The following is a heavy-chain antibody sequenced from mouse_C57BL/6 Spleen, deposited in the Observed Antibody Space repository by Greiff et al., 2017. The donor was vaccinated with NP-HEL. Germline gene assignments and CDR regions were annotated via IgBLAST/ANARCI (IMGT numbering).Heavy chain of an antibody. Sequence: VQLQQSGPELVKPGASVKISCKASGYSFTSYYIHWVKQRPGQGLEWIGWIYPGSGNTKYNEKFKGKATLTADTSSSTAYMQLSSLTSEDSAVYYCARSGDYDNWFAYWGQGTLVTVSA. CDR1: GYSFTSYY. D-gene: IGHD2-4*01. J-gene: IGHJ3*01. CDR2: IYPGSGNT. CDR3: ARSGDYDNWFAY. V-gene: IGHV1-66*01.